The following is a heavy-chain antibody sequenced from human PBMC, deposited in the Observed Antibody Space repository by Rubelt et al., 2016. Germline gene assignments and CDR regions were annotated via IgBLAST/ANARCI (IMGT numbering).Heavy chain of an antibody. CDR2: IKQDGSEK. CDR3: ARDDYDILTGYQPLYYYYYYGMDV. D-gene: IGHD3-9*01. V-gene: IGHV3-7*01. J-gene: IGHJ6*02. Sequence: GKGLEWVANIKQDGSEKYYVDSVKGRFTISRDNAKNSLYLQMNSLRAEDTAVYYCARDDYDILTGYQPLYYYYYYGMDVWGQGTTVTVSS.